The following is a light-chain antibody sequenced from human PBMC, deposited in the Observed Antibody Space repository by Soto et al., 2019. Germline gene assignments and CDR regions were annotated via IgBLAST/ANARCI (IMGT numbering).Light chain of an antibody. CDR2: DND. Sequence: QSVLTQPPSVSAAPGQEVTISCSGSRSNIGKNYVSWYQQLSGTAPKLLIYDNDKRPSGIPDRFSGSKSGTSATLAITGLQTGDEADYYCGTWDSSLSGVVFGGGTKVTVL. J-gene: IGLJ2*01. CDR1: RSNIGKNY. CDR3: GTWDSSLSGVV. V-gene: IGLV1-51*01.